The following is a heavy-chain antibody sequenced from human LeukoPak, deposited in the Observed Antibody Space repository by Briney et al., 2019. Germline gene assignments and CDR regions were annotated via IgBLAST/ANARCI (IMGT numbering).Heavy chain of an antibody. CDR1: GFTFSSYG. CDR2: IRYDGSNK. D-gene: IGHD3-9*01. J-gene: IGHJ4*02. CDR3: AKNSYDILTFDY. Sequence: PGRSLRLSCAASGFTFSSYGMHWVRQAPGKGLEWVAFIRYDGSNKYYADSVKGRFTISRDNSKNTLYLQMNSLRAEDTAVYYCAKNSYDILTFDYWGQGTLVTVSS. V-gene: IGHV3-30*02.